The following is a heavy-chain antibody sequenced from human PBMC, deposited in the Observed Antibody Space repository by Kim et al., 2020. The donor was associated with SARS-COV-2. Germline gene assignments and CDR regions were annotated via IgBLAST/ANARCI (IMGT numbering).Heavy chain of an antibody. CDR2: INSDGSAT. J-gene: IGHJ2*01. CDR3: ARRNGGSPSWYFDL. V-gene: IGHV3-74*01. CDR1: GLTFSNYW. Sequence: GGSLRLSCAASGLTFSNYWMHWVRQAPGKGLVWVSRINSDGSATSYADSVRGRFTISRDDAKNTLYLQMNTLRGEDTAVYYCARRNGGSPSWYFDLWGRG. D-gene: IGHD2-15*01.